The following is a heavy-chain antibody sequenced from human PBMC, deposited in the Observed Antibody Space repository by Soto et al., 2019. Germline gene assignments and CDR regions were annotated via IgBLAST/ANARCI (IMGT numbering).Heavy chain of an antibody. D-gene: IGHD3-10*01. J-gene: IGHJ5*02. CDR3: ARANYGSGSPNWFDP. CDR1: GYTFTSYA. Sequence: QVQLVQSGAEVKKPGASVKVSCKASGYTFTSYAMHWVRQAPGQRLEWMGWINAGNGNTKYSQKFQGRVTITRDTSASTAYMELISLRSEDTAVYYCARANYGSGSPNWFDPWGQGTLVTVSS. CDR2: INAGNGNT. V-gene: IGHV1-3*01.